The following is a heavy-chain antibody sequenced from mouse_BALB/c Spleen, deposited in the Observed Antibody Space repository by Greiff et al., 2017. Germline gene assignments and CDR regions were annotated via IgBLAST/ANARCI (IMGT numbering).Heavy chain of an antibody. CDR3: ARSLTGTFAY. Sequence: EVKLQESGPGLVKPSQSLSLTCSVTGYSITSGYYWNWIRQFPGNKLEWMGYISYDGSNNYNPSLKNRIAITPDTSKNQFFLMLNSVTTEDTATYYCARSLTGTFAYWGQGTLVTVSA. CDR1: GYSITSGYY. CDR2: ISYDGSN. J-gene: IGHJ3*01. D-gene: IGHD4-1*01. V-gene: IGHV3-6*02.